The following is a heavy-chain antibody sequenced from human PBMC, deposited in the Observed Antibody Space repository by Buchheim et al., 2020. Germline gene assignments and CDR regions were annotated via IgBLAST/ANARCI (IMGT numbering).Heavy chain of an antibody. J-gene: IGHJ4*02. D-gene: IGHD6-13*01. CDR2: ISYDGSNK. Sequence: QVQLVESGGGVVQPGRSLRLSCAASGFTFSSYAMHWVRQAPGKGLEWVAVISYDGSNKYYADSVKGRFTISRDNSKNTLSLQMNSLRAEDTAVYYCARDRGSSSWYAGYFDYWGQGTL. V-gene: IGHV3-30-3*01. CDR1: GFTFSSYA. CDR3: ARDRGSSSWYAGYFDY.